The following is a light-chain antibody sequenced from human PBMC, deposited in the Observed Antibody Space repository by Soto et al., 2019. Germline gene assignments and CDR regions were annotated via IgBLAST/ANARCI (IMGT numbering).Light chain of an antibody. CDR3: QKYDKPPRT. J-gene: IGKJ4*01. CDR1: QDISSY. CDR2: AAS. Sequence: DIQMTQSPSSLSASVGDRVTITCRASQDISSYFGWYQQKPGKVPKLLIYAASTLQWGVPSRFSGSGSGTDFTLTISSLQSEDVATYYCQKYDKPPRTFGGGTPVEIK. V-gene: IGKV1-27*01.